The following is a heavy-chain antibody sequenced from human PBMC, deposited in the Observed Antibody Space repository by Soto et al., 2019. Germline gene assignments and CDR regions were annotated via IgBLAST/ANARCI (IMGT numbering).Heavy chain of an antibody. D-gene: IGHD3-16*01. Sequence: SVKASCKVSGGNFTTYGIGWGRQAPGRGLEWMGEIIPLLGTPNYAQRFQDRLTISADESTTTAYMELSSLRSEDSAVYFCARRRVPMTYGEACLDTWRQETQGTVSS. CDR3: ARRRVPMTYGEACLDT. CDR1: GGNFTTYG. CDR2: IIPLLGTP. J-gene: IGHJ5*02. V-gene: IGHV1-69*01.